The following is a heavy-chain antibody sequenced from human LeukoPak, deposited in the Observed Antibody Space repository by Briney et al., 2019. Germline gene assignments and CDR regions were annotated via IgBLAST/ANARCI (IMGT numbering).Heavy chain of an antibody. V-gene: IGHV4-61*02. Sequence: SETLSLTCTVSGGSISSGSCYWSWIRQPAGKGLEWIGRIDTSGSTNYNPSLKSRVTMSADTSKKQFSLRLRSVTAADTAVYYCAREGIYGDYRHWGQGTLVTVSS. CDR2: IDTSGST. CDR1: GGSISSGSCY. D-gene: IGHD4-17*01. J-gene: IGHJ4*02. CDR3: AREGIYGDYRH.